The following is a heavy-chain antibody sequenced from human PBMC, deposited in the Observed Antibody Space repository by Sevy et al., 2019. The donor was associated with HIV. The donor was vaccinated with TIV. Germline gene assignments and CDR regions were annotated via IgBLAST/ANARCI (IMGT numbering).Heavy chain of an antibody. Sequence: GGSLRLSCAASGFTFSSYGMHWVRQAPGKGLEWVAVISSDGSNKYYADSVKGRFTISRDNSKNTRYLQMNSLRAEETAVYYCAKDKSRETYYYDGMDVWGQGTTVTVSS. CDR1: GFTFSSYG. CDR3: AKDKSRETYYYDGMDV. J-gene: IGHJ6*02. CDR2: ISSDGSNK. V-gene: IGHV3-30*18.